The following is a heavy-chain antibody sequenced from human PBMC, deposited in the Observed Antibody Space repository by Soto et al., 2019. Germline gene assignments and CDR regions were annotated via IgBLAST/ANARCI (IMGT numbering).Heavy chain of an antibody. D-gene: IGHD4-17*01. CDR3: ARGGSGHGDDNWFDP. CDR1: GGSINSGNYA. CDR2: IYHSGST. V-gene: IGHV4-30-2*01. Sequence: QLQLQESGSGLVKPSQTLSLTCAVSGGSINSGNYAWSWIRQPPGKGLEWIGYIYHSGSTYYNPSLKSRVTISVDRSKNQFSLNLNSMTAADTAVYYCARGGSGHGDDNWFDPWGQGTLVTVSS. J-gene: IGHJ5*02.